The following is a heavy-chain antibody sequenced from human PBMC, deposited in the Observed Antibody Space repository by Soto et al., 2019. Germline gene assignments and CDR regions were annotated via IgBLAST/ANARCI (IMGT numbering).Heavy chain of an antibody. CDR2: ISSNGGST. V-gene: IGHV3-64*01. J-gene: IGHJ5*02. D-gene: IGHD2-15*01. Sequence: EVQLVESGGGLVQPGGSLRLSCAASGFTFSSYAMHWVRQAPGKGLEYVSAISSNGGSTYYANSVKGRFTISRDNSKNTLYLQMGSLRAEDMAVYYCARGRRGYCSGGSCYIFDPWGQGTLVTVSS. CDR1: GFTFSSYA. CDR3: ARGRRGYCSGGSCYIFDP.